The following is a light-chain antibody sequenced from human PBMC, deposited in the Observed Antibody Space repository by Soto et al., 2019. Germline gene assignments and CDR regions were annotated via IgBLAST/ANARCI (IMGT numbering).Light chain of an antibody. Sequence: AVLLTQSPSSFSASTGDRATITCRASQDIHNYLAWYQQVPGKAPKLLLYAASILQTAVPSRFSGSGSGTDFTLTIYGLQSEDFAHYFFQHDYNYPWTFGQGTTVE. V-gene: IGKV1-8*01. CDR1: QDIHNY. CDR3: QHDYNYPWT. CDR2: AAS. J-gene: IGKJ1*01.